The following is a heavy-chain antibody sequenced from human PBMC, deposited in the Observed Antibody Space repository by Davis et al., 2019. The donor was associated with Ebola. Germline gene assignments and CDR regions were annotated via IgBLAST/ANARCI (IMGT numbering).Heavy chain of an antibody. CDR3: ARDRWGGGGDWFDP. V-gene: IGHV4-39*07. J-gene: IGHJ5*02. CDR1: GGSISSSSYY. D-gene: IGHD3-10*01. Sequence: SETLSLTCTVPGGSISSSSYYWGWIRQPPGKGLEWIGSIYYSGSTNYNPSLKSRVTISVDTSKNQFSLKLSSVTAADTAVYYCARDRWGGGGDWFDPWGQGTLVTVSS. CDR2: IYYSGST.